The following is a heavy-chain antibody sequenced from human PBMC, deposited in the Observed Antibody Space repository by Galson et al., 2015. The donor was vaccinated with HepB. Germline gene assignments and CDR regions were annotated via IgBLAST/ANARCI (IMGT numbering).Heavy chain of an antibody. CDR3: AKDHPSGGWPVFDY. J-gene: IGHJ4*02. D-gene: IGHD2-15*01. CDR2: VNNVGNA. CDR1: GYNIGSRA. V-gene: IGHV3-23*01. Sequence: SLRLSCAASGYNIGSRAVSWVRQAPGKGPEWIASVNNVGNAYYANSVKGRFTVSRDDSKITLFLEMNSLRVEDTGVYYCAKDHPSGGWPVFDYWGQGTLVTVAS.